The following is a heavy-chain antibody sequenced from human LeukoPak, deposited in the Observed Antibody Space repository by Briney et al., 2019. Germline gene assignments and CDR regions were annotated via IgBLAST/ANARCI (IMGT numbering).Heavy chain of an antibody. CDR2: IIPIFGTA. Sequence: SVKVSRKASGGTFSSYAISWVRQAPGQGLEWMGGIIPIFGTANYAQKFQGRVTITADKSTSTAYMELSSLRSEDTAVYYCAREYYDILTGYYNPGYWGQGTLVTVSS. CDR1: GGTFSSYA. D-gene: IGHD3-9*01. J-gene: IGHJ4*02. V-gene: IGHV1-69*06. CDR3: AREYYDILTGYYNPGY.